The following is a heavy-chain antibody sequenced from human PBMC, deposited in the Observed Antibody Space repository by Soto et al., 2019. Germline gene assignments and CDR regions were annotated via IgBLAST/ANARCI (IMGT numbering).Heavy chain of an antibody. CDR1: GFTFSSYS. D-gene: IGHD1-26*01. J-gene: IGHJ4*02. CDR2: ISSSSSYI. CDR3: ATGPQASGSYTRGPYYFDY. Sequence: EVQLVESGGGLVKPGGSLRLSCAASGFTFSSYSMNWVRQAPGKGLEWVSSISSSSSYIYYADSVKGRFTISRDNAKNSLYLQMNSLRAEVTAVYHCATGPQASGSYTRGPYYFDYWGQGTLVTVSS. V-gene: IGHV3-21*01.